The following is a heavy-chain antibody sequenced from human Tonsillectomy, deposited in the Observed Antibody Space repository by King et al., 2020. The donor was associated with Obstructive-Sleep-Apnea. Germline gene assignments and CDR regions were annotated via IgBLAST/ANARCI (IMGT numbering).Heavy chain of an antibody. V-gene: IGHV5-51*01. Sequence: QLVQSGAEVKKPGESLRISCKESGYSFTSYWFGWVRQTPGKGLEWMGIIYPGDSDTRYSPSFQGQVTISADKSVTTAYLQWSSLKASDTAMYYCARQRSDDSSPFDYWGQGTLVTVSS. CDR3: ARQRSDDSSPFDY. CDR1: GYSFTSYW. J-gene: IGHJ4*02. CDR2: IYPGDSDT. D-gene: IGHD4-11*01.